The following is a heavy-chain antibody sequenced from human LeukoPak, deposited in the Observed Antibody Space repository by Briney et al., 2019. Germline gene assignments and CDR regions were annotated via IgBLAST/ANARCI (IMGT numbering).Heavy chain of an antibody. CDR2: ISRNGDTT. CDR1: GFTFSTFL. Sequence: GGSLRLSCSASGFTFSTFLMHWVRQPPGKGLEYFSAISRNGDTTYYADSVKGRFTISRDNSKNTLYLQMSSLRPEDTAVYYCVKALTDDAFDIWGQGTMVTVSS. V-gene: IGHV3-64D*06. CDR3: VKALTDDAFDI. J-gene: IGHJ3*02.